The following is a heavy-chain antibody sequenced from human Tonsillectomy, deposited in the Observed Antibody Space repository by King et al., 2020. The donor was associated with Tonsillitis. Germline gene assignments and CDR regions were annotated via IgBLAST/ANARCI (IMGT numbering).Heavy chain of an antibody. V-gene: IGHV4-59*08. D-gene: IGHD1-26*01. J-gene: IGHJ4*02. CDR1: GCSISSYY. CDR3: ARHEVGAYPFDY. Sequence: QLQESGPGLVKPSETLSLTCTVSGCSISSYYWSWIRQPPGKGLEWIGYIYYSGSTNYNPSLKSRVTISVDTSKNQFSLKLSSVTAADTAVYYCARHEVGAYPFDYWGQGTLVTVSS. CDR2: IYYSGST.